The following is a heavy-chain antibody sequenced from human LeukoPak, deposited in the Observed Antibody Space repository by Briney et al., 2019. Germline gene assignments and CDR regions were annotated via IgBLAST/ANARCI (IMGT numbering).Heavy chain of an antibody. CDR2: ISSSGSTI. CDR3: AKNGDRGAYCSGGSCYPYFYYYMDV. V-gene: IGHV3-48*03. J-gene: IGHJ6*03. Sequence: QPGGSLRLSCAASGFTFSSYEMNWVRQAPGKGLEWVSYISSSGSTIYYADSVKGRFTISRDHSKNTLYLQMNSLRAEDTAIYYCAKNGDRGAYCSGGSCYPYFYYYMDVWGKGTTVTISS. CDR1: GFTFSSYE. D-gene: IGHD2-15*01.